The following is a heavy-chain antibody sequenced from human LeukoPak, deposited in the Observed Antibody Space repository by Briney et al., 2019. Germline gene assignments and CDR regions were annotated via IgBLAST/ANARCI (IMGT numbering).Heavy chain of an antibody. Sequence: GGSLRLSCAASGFAFGTYAKSWVRQAPGKGLEWVSTISGSGGTTYYADSVKGRFTISRDNSKNTLYLQMNSLRAEDTAVYYCAKGRTPKRRVAVAGTGGFDYWGQGTLVTVSS. CDR1: GFAFGTYA. V-gene: IGHV3-23*01. D-gene: IGHD6-19*01. CDR2: ISGSGGTT. J-gene: IGHJ4*02. CDR3: AKGRTPKRRVAVAGTGGFDY.